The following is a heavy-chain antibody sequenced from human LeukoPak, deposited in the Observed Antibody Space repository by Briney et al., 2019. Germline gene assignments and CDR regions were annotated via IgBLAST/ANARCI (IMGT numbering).Heavy chain of an antibody. Sequence: SVKVSCKASGGTFSSYAISWVRQAPGQGLEWMGGIIPIFGTANYAQKFQGRVTITADKSTSTAYMELSSLRSEDTAVYYCAREKVGATSWFDPWGQGTLVTVSS. J-gene: IGHJ5*02. D-gene: IGHD1-26*01. CDR3: AREKVGATSWFDP. CDR2: IIPIFGTA. CDR1: GGTFSSYA. V-gene: IGHV1-69*06.